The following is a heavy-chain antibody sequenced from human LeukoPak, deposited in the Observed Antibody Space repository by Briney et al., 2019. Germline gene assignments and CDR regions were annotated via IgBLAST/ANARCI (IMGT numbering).Heavy chain of an antibody. CDR1: GFTFSDYP. CDR3: AKDVRDYYGTGTLNFDS. D-gene: IGHD3-10*01. J-gene: IGHJ4*02. CDR2: ISRLAGST. V-gene: IGHV3-23*01. Sequence: GGSLRLSCAASGFTFSDYPMSWVRQAPGKGLEWVSAISRLAGSTAYADYVNGRFTISRDNSQNTLFLQMNSLRVDDTAMYYCAKDVRDYYGTGTLNFDSWGQGTLVSVSS.